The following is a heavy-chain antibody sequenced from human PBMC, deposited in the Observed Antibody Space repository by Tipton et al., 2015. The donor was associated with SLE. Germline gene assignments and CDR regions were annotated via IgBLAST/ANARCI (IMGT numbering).Heavy chain of an antibody. J-gene: IGHJ3*02. Sequence: TLSLTCTVSGGSISSSSYYWGWIRQPPGKGLEWIGSIYYSGSTYYNPSLKSRVTISVDTSKNQFSLKLSSVTAADTAVYYCAREWGGWHPNNAFDIWGQGTMVTVSS. CDR2: IYYSGST. CDR1: GGSISSSSYY. CDR3: AREWGGWHPNNAFDI. D-gene: IGHD6-19*01. V-gene: IGHV4-39*07.